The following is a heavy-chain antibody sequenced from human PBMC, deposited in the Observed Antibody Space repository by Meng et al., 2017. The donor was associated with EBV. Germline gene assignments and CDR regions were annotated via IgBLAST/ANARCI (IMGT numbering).Heavy chain of an antibody. V-gene: IGHV1-18*01. CDR2: IRTSNGNP. J-gene: IGHJ4*02. Sequence: LVRAELGMRKPGASVTCSGTASGYTFSSYGISGVRQAPEQGFEWMGWIRTSNGNPNYAPKLKGGVTMTTATSTRTAYMGLRSLRSDDTAVYSCARVFPFLMTRGVIPYTAHFAYWPREPWSPSPQ. D-gene: IGHD3-10*01. CDR3: ARVFPFLMTRGVIPYTAHFAY. CDR1: GYTFSSYG.